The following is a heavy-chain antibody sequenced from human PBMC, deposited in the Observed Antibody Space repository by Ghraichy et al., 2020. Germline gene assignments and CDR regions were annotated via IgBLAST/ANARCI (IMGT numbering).Heavy chain of an antibody. J-gene: IGHJ6*02. CDR2: ISSSGSTI. D-gene: IGHD1-26*01. CDR1: GFTFSDYY. Sequence: GGSLILSCAASGFTFSDYYMSWIRQAPGKGLEWVSYISSSGSTIYYADSVKGRFTISRDNAKNSLYLQMNSLRAEDTAVYYCARDSRPQIVGAPYYYYYGMDVWGQGTTVTVSS. CDR3: ARDSRPQIVGAPYYYYYGMDV. V-gene: IGHV3-11*01.